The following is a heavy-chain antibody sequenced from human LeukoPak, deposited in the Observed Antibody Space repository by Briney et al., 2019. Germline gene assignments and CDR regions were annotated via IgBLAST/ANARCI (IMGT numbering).Heavy chain of an antibody. J-gene: IGHJ5*02. CDR2: INTDGRTT. V-gene: IGHV3-74*01. Sequence: GGSLRLSCAASGFTFSSYWMHWVRQSPGEGLVWVSHINTDGRTTTYADSVKGRLTISRDNAKNTLYLQMNSLRAEDTAVYYCARDLGTTNWFDPWGQGTLVTVSS. CDR3: ARDLGTTNWFDP. D-gene: IGHD1-26*01. CDR1: GFTFSSYW.